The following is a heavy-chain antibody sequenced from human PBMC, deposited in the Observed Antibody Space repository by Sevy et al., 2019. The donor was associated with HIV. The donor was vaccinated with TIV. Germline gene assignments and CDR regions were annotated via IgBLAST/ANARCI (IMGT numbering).Heavy chain of an antibody. D-gene: IGHD6-19*01. V-gene: IGHV1-24*01. CDR2: FDPEDGET. Sequence: ASVKVSCKVSGYTLTELSMHWVRQAPGKGLEWMGGFDPEDGETIYAQKFQGRVTMTEDTSTDIAYMELSSLRSEDTAVYYCATANRSGWYWYSFNDYWGQGTLVTVSS. J-gene: IGHJ4*02. CDR3: ATANRSGWYWYSFNDY. CDR1: GYTLTELS.